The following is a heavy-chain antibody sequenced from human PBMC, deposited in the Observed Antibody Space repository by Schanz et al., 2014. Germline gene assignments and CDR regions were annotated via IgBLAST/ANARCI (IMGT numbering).Heavy chain of an antibody. J-gene: IGHJ4*02. D-gene: IGHD1-26*01. Sequence: QVQLVESGGGVVQPGGSLRLSCSASGFTFSTFAMHWVRQAPGKGLEYISAISNNGDSTYYADSVKGRFTISRDNAKNSLYLQMNSLRAEDTAVYYCARSRSGFYFDYWGQGTLVTVSS. V-gene: IGHV3-64*04. CDR3: ARSRSGFYFDY. CDR2: ISNNGDST. CDR1: GFTFSTFA.